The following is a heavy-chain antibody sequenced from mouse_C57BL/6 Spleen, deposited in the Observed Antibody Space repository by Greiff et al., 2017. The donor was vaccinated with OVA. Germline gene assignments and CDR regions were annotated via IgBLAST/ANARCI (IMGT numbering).Heavy chain of an antibody. D-gene: IGHD2-4*01. CDR3: ARDPPFYDYDDPYYFDY. CDR2: ISDGGSYT. Sequence: EVQGVESGGGLVKPGGSLKLSCAASGFTFSSYAMSWVRQTPEKRLEWVATISDGGSYTYYPDNVKGRFTISRDNAKNNLYLQMSHLKSEDTAMYYCARDPPFYDYDDPYYFDYWGQGTTLTVSS. CDR1: GFTFSSYA. J-gene: IGHJ2*01. V-gene: IGHV5-4*01.